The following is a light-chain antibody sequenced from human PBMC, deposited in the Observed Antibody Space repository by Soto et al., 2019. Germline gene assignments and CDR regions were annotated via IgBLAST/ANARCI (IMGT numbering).Light chain of an antibody. CDR2: DAS. CDR1: QDISNY. CDR3: QQYENPLLT. Sequence: DIQMTQSPSSLSASVGDRVTITCQASQDISNYLNWYQQEPGKAPKLLIYDASNLETGVPSRFSGSVSGTDFTFTISGLQPEDTATYYCQQYENPLLTFGGGTKVEIK. V-gene: IGKV1-33*01. J-gene: IGKJ4*01.